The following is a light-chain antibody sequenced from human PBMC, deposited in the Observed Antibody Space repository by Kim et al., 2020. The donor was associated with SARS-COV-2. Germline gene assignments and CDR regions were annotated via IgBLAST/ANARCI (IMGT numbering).Light chain of an antibody. V-gene: IGKV1-5*03. CDR2: SAS. J-gene: IGKJ2*01. CDR1: QSIHVY. Sequence: LSATVGDRVTITCRASQSIHVYLAWYQQKAGKAPKFLIHSASMLESGVPSRFSGSGSGTEFTLTITSLQPDDFATYFCQQYHTDSTFGQGTKLEI. CDR3: QQYHTDST.